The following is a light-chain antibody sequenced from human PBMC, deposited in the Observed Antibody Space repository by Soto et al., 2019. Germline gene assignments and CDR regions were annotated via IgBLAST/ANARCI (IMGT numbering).Light chain of an antibody. V-gene: IGKV3-20*01. Sequence: VVLTQSPATLSLSPGERATLSCRTSLSVSVYLDWYQQKPGQAPRLLISDAPSRATGIPDRFSGSGSGTDFTLTISRLEPEDFAVYYCQQYGSSPITFGHGTRLE. CDR2: DAP. CDR3: QQYGSSPIT. CDR1: LSVSVY. J-gene: IGKJ5*01.